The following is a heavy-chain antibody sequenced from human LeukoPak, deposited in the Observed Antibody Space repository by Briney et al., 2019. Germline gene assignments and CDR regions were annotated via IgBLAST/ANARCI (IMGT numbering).Heavy chain of an antibody. J-gene: IGHJ4*02. CDR2: IIPILDIA. Sequence: SVKVSCKASGGTFSSYAISWVRQAPGQGLEWMGRIIPILDIANYAQKFQGRVTITADKSTSTAYMELSSLRSEDTAVYYCARGGYFYDSSGYENGYWGQGTLVTVSS. CDR1: GGTFSSYA. D-gene: IGHD3-22*01. V-gene: IGHV1-69*04. CDR3: ARGGYFYDSSGYENGY.